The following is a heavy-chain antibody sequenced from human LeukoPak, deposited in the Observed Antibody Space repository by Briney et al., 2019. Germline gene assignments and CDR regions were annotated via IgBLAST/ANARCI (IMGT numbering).Heavy chain of an antibody. Sequence: GGSLRLSCAASGFTFSSYSMNWVRQAPGKGLEWVSSISSSSSYIYYADSVKGRFTISRDNAKNSLYLQMNSPRAEDTAVYYCARDTMPSALLNYYDSSGYFDYWGQGTLVTVSS. D-gene: IGHD3-22*01. V-gene: IGHV3-21*01. CDR3: ARDTMPSALLNYYDSSGYFDY. J-gene: IGHJ4*02. CDR1: GFTFSSYS. CDR2: ISSSSSYI.